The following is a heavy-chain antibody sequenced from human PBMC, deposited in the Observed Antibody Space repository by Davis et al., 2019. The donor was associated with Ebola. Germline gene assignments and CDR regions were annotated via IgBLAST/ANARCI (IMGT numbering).Heavy chain of an antibody. J-gene: IGHJ4*02. CDR1: GFTFSSYA. Sequence: GESLKISCAASGFTFSSYAMHWVRQAPGKGLEWVAVISYDGSNKYYADSVKGRFTIPRDNSKNTLYLQMNSLRAEDTAVYYCARVVVAAFDYWGQGTLVTVSS. V-gene: IGHV3-30-3*01. D-gene: IGHD2-15*01. CDR2: ISYDGSNK. CDR3: ARVVVAAFDY.